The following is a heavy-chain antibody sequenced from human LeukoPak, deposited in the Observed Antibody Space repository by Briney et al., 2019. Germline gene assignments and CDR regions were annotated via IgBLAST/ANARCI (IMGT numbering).Heavy chain of an antibody. V-gene: IGHV3-7*03. Sequence: VSNIKQDGSENQYVDSLKGRFPISRDNAKKSLYLQINTLRAEDTAVYYCVRGPHIAATSYWGQGTLVTVSS. CDR3: VRGPHIAATSY. J-gene: IGHJ4*02. D-gene: IGHD6-25*01. CDR2: IKQDGSEN.